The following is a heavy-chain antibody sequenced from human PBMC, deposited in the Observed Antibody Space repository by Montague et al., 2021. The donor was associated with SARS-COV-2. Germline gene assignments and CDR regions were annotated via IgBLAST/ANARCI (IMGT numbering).Heavy chain of an antibody. CDR3: AAQTDYYYYSLDV. CDR1: GGSISSSDSY. CDR2: IYYSGTT. V-gene: IGHV4-39*01. J-gene: IGHJ6*02. Sequence: SETLSLTCTVSGGSISSSDSYWGWIRQPPGKGLEWIGNIYYSGTTYYNPSLKSRITMAVDTSKNQFSLKLSSVTAADTAVYYCAAQTDYYYYSLDVWGQGTTATVS.